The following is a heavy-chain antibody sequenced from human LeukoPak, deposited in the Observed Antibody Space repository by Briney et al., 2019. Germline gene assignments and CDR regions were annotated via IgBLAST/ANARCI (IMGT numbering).Heavy chain of an antibody. CDR2: IYYSGST. V-gene: IGHV4-30-4*08. D-gene: IGHD6-19*01. J-gene: IGHJ4*02. CDR3: AREGTGQWLVQIDY. CDR1: GGSFSGYY. Sequence: SETLSLTCAVYGGSFSGYYWSWIRQPPGKGLEWIGYIYYSGSTYYNPSLKSRVTISVDTSKNQFSLKLSSVTAADTAVYYCAREGTGQWLVQIDYWGQGTLVTVSS.